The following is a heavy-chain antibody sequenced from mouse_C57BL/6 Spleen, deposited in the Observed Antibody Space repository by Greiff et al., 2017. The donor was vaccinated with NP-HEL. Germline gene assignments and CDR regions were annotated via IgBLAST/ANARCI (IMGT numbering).Heavy chain of an antibody. CDR3: TREDYGSSWGAWFAY. CDR1: GFTFSSYA. D-gene: IGHD1-1*01. Sequence: EVKVEESGEGLVKPGGSLKLSCAASGFTFSSYAMSWVRQTPEKRLEWVAYISSGGDYLYYADTVKGRFTISRDNARNTLYLQMSSLKSEDTAMYYCTREDYGSSWGAWFAYWGQGTLVTVSA. V-gene: IGHV5-9-1*02. J-gene: IGHJ3*01. CDR2: ISSGGDYL.